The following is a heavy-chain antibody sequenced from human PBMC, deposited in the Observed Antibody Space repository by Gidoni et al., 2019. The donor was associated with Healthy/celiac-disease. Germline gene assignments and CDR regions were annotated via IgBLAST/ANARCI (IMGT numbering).Heavy chain of an antibody. CDR1: GYTFTSYA. CDR2: INAGNGNT. D-gene: IGHD6-13*01. Sequence: QVQLVQSGAEVKKPGASVKVSCKASGYTFTSYAMHWVRQAPGQRLEWMGWINAGNGNTKYSQKFQGRVTITRDTSASTAYMELSSLRSEDTAVYYCARDSYSSSWYGRNWFDPWGQGTLVTVSS. V-gene: IGHV1-3*01. CDR3: ARDSYSSSWYGRNWFDP. J-gene: IGHJ5*02.